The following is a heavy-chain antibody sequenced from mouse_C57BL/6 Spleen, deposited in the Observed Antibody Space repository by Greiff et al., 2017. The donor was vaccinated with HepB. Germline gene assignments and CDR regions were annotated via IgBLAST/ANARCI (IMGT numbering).Heavy chain of an antibody. CDR2: ISDGGSYT. J-gene: IGHJ3*01. Sequence: EVKLMESGGGLVKPGGSLKLSCAASGFTFSSYAMSWVRQTPEKRLEWVATISDGGSYTYYPDNVKGRFTISRDNAKNNLYLQMRHLKSEDTAMYYCASYYYGSSPWFAYWGQGTLVTVSA. CDR3: ASYYYGSSPWFAY. V-gene: IGHV5-4*03. CDR1: GFTFSSYA. D-gene: IGHD1-1*01.